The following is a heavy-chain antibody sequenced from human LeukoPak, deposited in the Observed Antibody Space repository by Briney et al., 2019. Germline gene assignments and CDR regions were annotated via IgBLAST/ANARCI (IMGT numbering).Heavy chain of an antibody. Sequence: GGSLRLSCAASGFTFSDYFMSWIRQAPGKGLEWVSYISSSGSTIYYADSVKGRFTISRDNAKNSLFLQMNSLRAEDTAVYYCASKRGQGVAPLNDAFDIWGQGTMVTVSS. CDR2: ISSSGSTI. V-gene: IGHV3-11*01. CDR3: ASKRGQGVAPLNDAFDI. J-gene: IGHJ3*02. CDR1: GFTFSDYF. D-gene: IGHD3-3*01.